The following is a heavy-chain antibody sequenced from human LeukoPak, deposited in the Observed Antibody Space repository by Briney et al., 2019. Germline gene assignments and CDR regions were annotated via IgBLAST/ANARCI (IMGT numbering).Heavy chain of an antibody. D-gene: IGHD1-14*01. CDR2: VYNSGSN. J-gene: IGHJ6*02. CDR1: GGSISSYY. V-gene: IGHV4-59*08. Sequence: PSETLSLTCTVSGGSISSYYWSWIRQPPGKGLEWIGYVYNSGSNNYNPSLKSRVTISVDTSKNQLSLKLSSVTAADTAVYYCARQVGTFYYYNGMDVWGQGTTVTVSS. CDR3: ARQVGTFYYYNGMDV.